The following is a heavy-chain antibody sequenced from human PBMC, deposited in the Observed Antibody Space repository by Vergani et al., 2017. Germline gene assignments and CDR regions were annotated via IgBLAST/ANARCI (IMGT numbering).Heavy chain of an antibody. CDR2: VLFDGSNE. Sequence: QVQLVQSGGGVVQPGGSLRLSCVASGFTFNRYGMQWVRQAPGKGLEWVAYVLFDGSNEYYADSVKGRFIVSRDNSNDALYLQMNSLRTDDTAVYYCASSKDPGTFDYWGQGTLVTVSS. V-gene: IGHV3-30*02. J-gene: IGHJ4*02. CDR1: GFTFNRYG. CDR3: ASSKDPGTFDY. D-gene: IGHD2-2*01.